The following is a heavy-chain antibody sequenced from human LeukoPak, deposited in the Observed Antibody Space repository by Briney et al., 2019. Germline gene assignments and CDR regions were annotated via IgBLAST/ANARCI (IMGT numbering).Heavy chain of an antibody. CDR2: ISGSGGST. CDR3: AKCYYDSSGYYFGAFDI. CDR1: GFTFNSYA. Sequence: GGSLRLSCAASGFTFNSYAMSWVRQAPGKGLEWVSAISGSGGSTYYADSVKGRFTISRDNSKNTLYLQMNSLRAEDPAVYYCAKCYYDSSGYYFGAFDIWGQGEMVTVSS. J-gene: IGHJ3*02. V-gene: IGHV3-23*01. D-gene: IGHD3-22*01.